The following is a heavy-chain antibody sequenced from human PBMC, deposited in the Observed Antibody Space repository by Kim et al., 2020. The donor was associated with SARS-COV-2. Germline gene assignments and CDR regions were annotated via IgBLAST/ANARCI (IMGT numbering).Heavy chain of an antibody. CDR3: ARDEYFDWLLPGVPYYFDY. J-gene: IGHJ4*02. Sequence: GRFTISRDNAKNSLYLQMNSLRAEDTALYYCARDEYFDWLLPGVPYYFDYWGQGTLVTVSS. D-gene: IGHD3-9*01. V-gene: IGHV3-11*06.